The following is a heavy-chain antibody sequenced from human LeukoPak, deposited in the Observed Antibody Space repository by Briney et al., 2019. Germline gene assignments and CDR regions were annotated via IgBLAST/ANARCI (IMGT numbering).Heavy chain of an antibody. V-gene: IGHV4-34*01. CDR3: ARVGFYSGSYYFDY. CDR1: GGSFSGYY. D-gene: IGHD1-26*01. CDR2: INHSGST. Sequence: PSETLSLTCAVYGGSFSGYYWSWIRQPPGKGLEWIGEINHSGSTNYNSSLKSRVTMSVDTSKNQFSLKLSSVTAADTAVYYCARVGFYSGSYYFDYWGQGTLVTVSS. J-gene: IGHJ4*02.